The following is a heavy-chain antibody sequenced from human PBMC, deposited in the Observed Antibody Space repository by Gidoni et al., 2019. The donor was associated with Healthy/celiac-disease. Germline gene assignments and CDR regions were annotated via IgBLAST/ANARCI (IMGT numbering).Heavy chain of an antibody. CDR3: ASGDPYSYGYVDY. V-gene: IGHV4-39*01. Sequence: QLQLQESGPGLVKPSETLSLTCTVSGGSISSSSYYWGWIRQPPGKGLEWIGSIYYSGSTYYNPSLKSRVTISVDTSKNQFSLKLSSVTAADTAVYYCASGDPYSYGYVDYWGQGTLVTVSS. CDR1: GGSISSSSYY. J-gene: IGHJ4*02. D-gene: IGHD5-18*01. CDR2: IYYSGST.